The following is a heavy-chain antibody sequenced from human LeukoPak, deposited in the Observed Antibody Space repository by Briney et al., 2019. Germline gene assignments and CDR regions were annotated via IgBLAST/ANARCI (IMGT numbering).Heavy chain of an antibody. J-gene: IGHJ4*02. CDR1: GYTFINYY. V-gene: IGHV1-2*02. CDR3: AREPWGYCSGGSCLIDY. Sequence: ASVKVSCKASGYTFINYYMHWVRQAPGQGLEWMGWINPNSGGTSYAQKFQGRVTMTRDTSISTAYMELSRLRSDDTAVYYCAREPWGYCSGGSCLIDYWGQGTLVTVSS. CDR2: INPNSGGT. D-gene: IGHD2-15*01.